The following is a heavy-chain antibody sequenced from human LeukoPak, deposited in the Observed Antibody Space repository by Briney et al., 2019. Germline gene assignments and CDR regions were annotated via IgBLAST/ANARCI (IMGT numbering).Heavy chain of an antibody. Sequence: GRSLRLSCAASGFTFDDYAMHRVRQAPGKGLEWVSGISWNSGSMGYADSVKGRFTISRDNAKNSLYLQMNSLRAEDTALYYCAKGLRSNRAVAGTDFWGQGTLVTVSS. J-gene: IGHJ4*02. CDR2: ISWNSGSM. V-gene: IGHV3-9*01. D-gene: IGHD6-19*01. CDR1: GFTFDDYA. CDR3: AKGLRSNRAVAGTDF.